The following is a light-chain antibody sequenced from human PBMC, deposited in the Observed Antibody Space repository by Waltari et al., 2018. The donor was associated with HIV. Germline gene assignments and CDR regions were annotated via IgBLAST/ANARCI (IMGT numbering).Light chain of an antibody. CDR3: QQYNIRPRGNT. J-gene: IGKJ2*01. Sequence: DIVMTQSPAILYVSPGERVTLSCRASQGVGSNLAWYQQKVGQAPSLLIYGAATRAAEIPVRFSGSGSGTDFTLTIDSLQSEDFATYYCQQYNIRPRGNTFGQGTKLQIK. V-gene: IGKV3-15*01. CDR2: GAA. CDR1: QGVGSN.